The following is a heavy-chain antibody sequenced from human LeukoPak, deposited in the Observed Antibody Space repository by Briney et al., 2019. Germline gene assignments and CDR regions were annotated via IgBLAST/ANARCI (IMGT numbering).Heavy chain of an antibody. D-gene: IGHD3-22*01. Sequence: GGSLRLSCAASGFTFDDYAMHWVRQAPGKDLEWVSGISWNSGSIGYADSVKGRFTISRDNAKNSLYLQMNSLRAEDTALYYCAKDTYYDSSGYPDYWGQGTLVTVSS. CDR1: GFTFDDYA. CDR2: ISWNSGSI. V-gene: IGHV3-9*01. CDR3: AKDTYYDSSGYPDY. J-gene: IGHJ4*02.